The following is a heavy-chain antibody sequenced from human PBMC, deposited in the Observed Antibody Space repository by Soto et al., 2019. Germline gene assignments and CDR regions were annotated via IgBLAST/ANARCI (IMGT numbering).Heavy chain of an antibody. D-gene: IGHD6-13*01. CDR3: ARDTAGYSSSWYPDY. J-gene: IGHJ4*02. CDR1: GYTFTSYG. V-gene: IGHV1-18*01. Sequence: RASVKVSCKASGYTFTSYGISWVRQAPGQGLEWMGWISAYNGNTNYAQKLQGRVTMTTDTSTSTAYMELRSLRSDDTAVYYCARDTAGYSSSWYPDYWGQGTLVTVSS. CDR2: ISAYNGNT.